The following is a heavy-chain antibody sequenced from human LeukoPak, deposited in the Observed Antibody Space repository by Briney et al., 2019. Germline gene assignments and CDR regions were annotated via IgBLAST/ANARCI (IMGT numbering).Heavy chain of an antibody. CDR1: GFTLSSYA. D-gene: IGHD3-10*01. Sequence: GGSLRLSCAASGFTLSSYAMSWVRQAPGKGLEWVSAISGSGGSTYYADSVKGRFTISRDNSKNTLYLQMNSLRAEDTAVYYCAKDSHYYGSGTVDYWGQGTLVTVSS. J-gene: IGHJ4*02. CDR3: AKDSHYYGSGTVDY. V-gene: IGHV3-23*01. CDR2: ISGSGGST.